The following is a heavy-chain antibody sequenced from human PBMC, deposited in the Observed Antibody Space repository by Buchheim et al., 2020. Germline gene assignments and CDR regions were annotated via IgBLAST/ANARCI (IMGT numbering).Heavy chain of an antibody. CDR1: GFTSSNYW. Sequence: EVQLVESGGGLVQPGGSLRLSCAASGFTSSNYWMTWVRQAPGKGLEWLANINQDGTEKNYVDSLMGRFTISRDNDRNSLYLQMNSLRVEDTAVYYCVRDQGASGDYWGQGTL. CDR3: VRDQGASGDY. J-gene: IGHJ4*02. V-gene: IGHV3-7*01. CDR2: INQDGTEK. D-gene: IGHD1-26*01.